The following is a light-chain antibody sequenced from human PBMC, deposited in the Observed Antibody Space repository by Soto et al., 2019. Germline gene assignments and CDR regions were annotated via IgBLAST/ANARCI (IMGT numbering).Light chain of an antibody. CDR1: RTSSSW. Sequence: NRMNPSPFTLFGAVGDSVTTTCRARRTSSSWLAWYQQKPGKAPKLLIYKASTLKSGVPSRFSGSGSGTEFTLTISSLQPDDFATYYCQHYNSYSEAFGQGTKVDIK. J-gene: IGKJ1*01. V-gene: IGKV1-5*03. CDR3: QHYNSYSEA. CDR2: KAS.